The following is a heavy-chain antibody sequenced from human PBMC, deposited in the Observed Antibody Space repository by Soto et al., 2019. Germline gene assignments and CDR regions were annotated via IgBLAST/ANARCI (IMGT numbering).Heavy chain of an antibody. CDR3: ARGQQGYYYYMDV. D-gene: IGHD6-13*01. Sequence: GGSLRLSCAASGFTFSSYWMHWVRQAPGKGLVWVSRINSEGSIASYADSVKGRVTISRDNAKNTLYLQMNSLSAEDTAVYYCARGQQGYYYYMDVWGKGTTVTVSS. V-gene: IGHV3-74*01. CDR1: GFTFSSYW. J-gene: IGHJ6*03. CDR2: INSEGSIA.